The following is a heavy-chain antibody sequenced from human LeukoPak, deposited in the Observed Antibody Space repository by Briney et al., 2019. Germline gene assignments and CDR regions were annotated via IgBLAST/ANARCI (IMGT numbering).Heavy chain of an antibody. D-gene: IGHD2-8*01. CDR3: AKESSLNH. J-gene: IGHJ4*02. CDR1: GFTFGDYA. V-gene: IGHV3-23*01. Sequence: GGSLRLSCTASGFTFGDYAMTWVRQAPGKGLEWVSGISGSSGRTYYADSVKGRFTISRDNSKNTLYLQMNSLRAEDTAVYYCAKESSLNHWGQGTLVTVSS. CDR2: ISGSSGRT.